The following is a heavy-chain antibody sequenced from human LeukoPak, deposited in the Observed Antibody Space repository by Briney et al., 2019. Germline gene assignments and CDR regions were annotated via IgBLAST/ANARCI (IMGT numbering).Heavy chain of an antibody. J-gene: IGHJ3*02. Sequence: PGGSLRLSCSASGFTFSSYAMHWVRQAPGKGLEYVSAISSNGGSTYYADSVKGRFTISRDNSKNTLYLQMSSLRAEDTAVYYCAKRPNWSDAFDIWGQGTMVTVSS. CDR3: AKRPNWSDAFDI. CDR1: GFTFSSYA. V-gene: IGHV3-64D*06. D-gene: IGHD1-1*01. CDR2: ISSNGGST.